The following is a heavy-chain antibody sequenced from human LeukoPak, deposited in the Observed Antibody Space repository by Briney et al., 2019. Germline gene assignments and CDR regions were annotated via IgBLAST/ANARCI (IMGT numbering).Heavy chain of an antibody. CDR3: ARGTLEHCSGASCYPLDS. D-gene: IGHD2-15*01. CDR1: GFTFSNHA. V-gene: IGHV3-23*01. Sequence: PGGSLRLSCAASGFTFSNHAMNWVRQAPGKGLEWLSIISGSGTVTYYADSVKGRFTISRDNSKNTLYLQMNSLRAEDTAVYYCARGTLEHCSGASCYPLDSWGQGTLVTVSS. J-gene: IGHJ5*01. CDR2: ISGSGTVT.